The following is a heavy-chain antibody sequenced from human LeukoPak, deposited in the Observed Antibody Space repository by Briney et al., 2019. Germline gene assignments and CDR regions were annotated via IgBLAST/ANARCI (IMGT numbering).Heavy chain of an antibody. J-gene: IGHJ4*02. V-gene: IGHV1-69*13. CDR2: IIPIFGTA. Sequence: GASVKVSCKASGGTFSGYAISWVRQAPGQGLEWMGGIIPIFGTANYAQKFQGRVTITADESTSTAYMELSSLRSEDTAVYYCASVRYQLGYCSSTSCYSFDYWGQGTLVTVSS. CDR3: ASVRYQLGYCSSTSCYSFDY. D-gene: IGHD2-2*02. CDR1: GGTFSGYA.